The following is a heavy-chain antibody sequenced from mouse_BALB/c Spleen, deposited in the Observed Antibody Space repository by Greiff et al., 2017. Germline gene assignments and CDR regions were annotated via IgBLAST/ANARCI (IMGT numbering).Heavy chain of an antibody. J-gene: IGHJ3*01. Sequence: QVQLQHSGAELVRPGTSVKVSCKASGYAFTNYLIEWVKQRPGQGLEWIGVINPGSGVTNYNEKFKGKATLTADKSSSTAYMQLSSLTSDDSAVYFCAREIYDGPFAYWGQGTLVTVSA. V-gene: IGHV1-54*03. CDR2: INPGSGVT. D-gene: IGHD2-3*01. CDR3: AREIYDGPFAY. CDR1: GYAFTNYL.